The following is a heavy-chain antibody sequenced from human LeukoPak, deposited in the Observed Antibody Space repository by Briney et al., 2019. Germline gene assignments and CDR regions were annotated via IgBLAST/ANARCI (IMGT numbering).Heavy chain of an antibody. V-gene: IGHV6-1*01. CDR3: ARGGQGDGYSADEAFDV. J-gene: IGHJ3*01. D-gene: IGHD5-24*01. CDR2: TYYRSKWYN. Sequence: SQTLSLTCVISGDSVVSNSTACNWIRQSPSRGLEWLGRTYYRSKWYNDYAVSVKSRIIINPDTSKNQFSLQLNSVTPEDTAVYYCARGGQGDGYSADEAFDVWGQGTMVTVS. CDR1: GDSVVSNSTA.